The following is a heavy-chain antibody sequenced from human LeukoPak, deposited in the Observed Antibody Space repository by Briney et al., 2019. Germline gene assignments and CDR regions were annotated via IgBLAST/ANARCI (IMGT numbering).Heavy chain of an antibody. J-gene: IGHJ5*02. D-gene: IGHD4/OR15-4a*01. CDR1: GGTFSSYA. CDR3: ARDPLNMATGVHWFDP. V-gene: IGHV1-69*13. Sequence: ASVKVSCKASGGTFSSYAISWVRQAPGQGLEWMGGIIPIFGTANYAQKFQGRVTITADESTSTAYMELSSLRSEDTAVYYCARDPLNMATGVHWFDPWGQGTLVTVSS. CDR2: IIPIFGTA.